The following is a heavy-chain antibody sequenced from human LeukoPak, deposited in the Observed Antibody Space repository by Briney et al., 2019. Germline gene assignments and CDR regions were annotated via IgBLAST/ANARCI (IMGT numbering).Heavy chain of an antibody. J-gene: IGHJ4*02. CDR1: GYSISSGYY. D-gene: IGHD6-13*01. Sequence: PSETLSLTCAVSGYSISSGYYWGWIRQPPGKGLEWIGSIYLRGSAYYNPSLKSRVTISVDTSKNQFSLKLSSVTAADTAVYYCARQSATAAYDYWGQGTLVTVSS. CDR3: ARQSATAAYDY. CDR2: IYLRGSA. V-gene: IGHV4-38-2*01.